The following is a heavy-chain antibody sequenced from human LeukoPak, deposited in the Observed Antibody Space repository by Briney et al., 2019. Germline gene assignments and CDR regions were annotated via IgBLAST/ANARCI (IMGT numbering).Heavy chain of an antibody. CDR1: GGSISSGGYY. J-gene: IGHJ4*02. CDR2: IYYSGST. D-gene: IGHD3-22*01. CDR3: ARSSDPYYYDSSGYAYYFDY. V-gene: IGHV4-31*03. Sequence: SETLSLTCTVSGGSISSGGYYWSWIRQHPGTGLEWIGYIYYSGSTYYNPSLKSRVTISVDTSKNQFSLKLSSVTAADTAVYYCARSSDPYYYDSSGYAYYFDYWGQGTLVTVSS.